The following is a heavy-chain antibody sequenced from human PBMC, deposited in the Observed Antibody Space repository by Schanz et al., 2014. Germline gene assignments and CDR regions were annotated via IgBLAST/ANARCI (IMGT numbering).Heavy chain of an antibody. D-gene: IGHD6-13*01. CDR3: ARGRQQLGSFDY. Sequence: QVQLQQWGAGLLKPSETLSLTCAVYGGSLSGYFWSWTRQPPGKGLEWIGDIGHSGNTKYNPSLKSRVTMSVETSKNQFSLNLSSVTAADTAVYYCARGRQQLGSFDYWGPGTLVSVSS. CDR1: GGSLSGYF. J-gene: IGHJ4*02. V-gene: IGHV4-34*01. CDR2: IGHSGNT.